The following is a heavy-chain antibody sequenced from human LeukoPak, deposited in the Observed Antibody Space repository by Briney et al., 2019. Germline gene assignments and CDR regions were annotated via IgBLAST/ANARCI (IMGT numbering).Heavy chain of an antibody. CDR1: GFTFSIHN. CDR2: ISSGGDAT. V-gene: IGHV3-48*04. CDR3: ARDDGYAFDI. J-gene: IGHJ3*02. D-gene: IGHD6-25*01. Sequence: GGSLRLSCAASGFTFSIHNMDWVRQAPGKGLEWISYISSGGDATHYADSVKGRFTISRDNAKNSLYLQMNSLRAEDTAVYYCARDDGYAFDIWGQGTMVTVSS.